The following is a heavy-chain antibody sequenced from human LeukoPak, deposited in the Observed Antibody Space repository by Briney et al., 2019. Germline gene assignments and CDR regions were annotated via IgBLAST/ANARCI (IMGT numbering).Heavy chain of an antibody. V-gene: IGHV4-39*01. CDR1: GGSISSSSYH. CDR3: ANYFSSGGSFDY. J-gene: IGHJ4*02. Sequence: SETLSLTCTASGGSISSSSYHWGWIRQPPGKGLEWIGSIYYSGATYYNPSLKSRVTISVDTSKNQFSLKLSSVTAADTAVYYCANYFSSGGSFDYWGQGTLVTVSS. CDR2: IYYSGAT. D-gene: IGHD6-19*01.